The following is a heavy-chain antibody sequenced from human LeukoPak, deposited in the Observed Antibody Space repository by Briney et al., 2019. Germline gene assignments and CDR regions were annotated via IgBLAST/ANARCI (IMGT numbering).Heavy chain of an antibody. CDR1: GYTFTGYY. CDR2: INPNSGGT. Sequence: GASVKVSCKASGYTFTGYYMHWVRQAPGQGLEWMGWINPNSGGTNYAQKFQGRVTMTRDTSISTAYMELSRLRSDDTAVYYCARLHSSGWYESDYWGQGTLVTVSS. D-gene: IGHD6-19*01. CDR3: ARLHSSGWYESDY. V-gene: IGHV1-2*02. J-gene: IGHJ4*02.